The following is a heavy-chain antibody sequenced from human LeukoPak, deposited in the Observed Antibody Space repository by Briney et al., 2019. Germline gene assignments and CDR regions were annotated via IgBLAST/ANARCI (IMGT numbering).Heavy chain of an antibody. Sequence: PSETLSLTCAVYGGSFSGYYWSWIRQPPGKGLEWIGEINHSGSTNYNPSLKSRVTISVDTSKNQFSLKLSSVTAADTAVYYCARDQLPSARYYGSGSYYPRTNWFDPWGQGTLVTVSS. CDR3: ARDQLPSARYYGSGSYYPRTNWFDP. V-gene: IGHV4-34*01. CDR2: INHSGST. D-gene: IGHD3-10*01. CDR1: GGSFSGYY. J-gene: IGHJ5*02.